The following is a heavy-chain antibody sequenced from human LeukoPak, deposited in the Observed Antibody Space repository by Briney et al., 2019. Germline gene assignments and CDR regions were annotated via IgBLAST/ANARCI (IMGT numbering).Heavy chain of an antibody. CDR3: AREDRIPYNWFDP. CDR2: IIPIFGTA. CDR1: GGTFSSYA. J-gene: IGHJ5*02. Sequence: SVKVSCKASGGTFSSYAISWVRQAPGQGLEWMGGIIPIFGTANYAQKFQGRVTITADESTSTAYVELSSLRSEDTAVYYCAREDRIPYNWFDPWGQGTLVTVSS. D-gene: IGHD5-18*01. V-gene: IGHV1-69*13.